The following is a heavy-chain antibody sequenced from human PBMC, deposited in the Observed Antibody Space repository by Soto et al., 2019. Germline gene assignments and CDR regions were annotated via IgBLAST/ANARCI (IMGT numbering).Heavy chain of an antibody. D-gene: IGHD3-9*01. CDR3: ARSSPLLRYFDWFDY. CDR2: INHSGST. V-gene: IGHV4-34*01. J-gene: IGHJ4*02. Sequence: PSETLSLTCAVYGGSFSGYYWSWIRQPPGKGLEWIGEINHSGSTNYNPSLKSRVTISVDTSKNQFSLKLSSVTAADTAVYYCARSSPLLRYFDWFDYWGQGTLVTVSS. CDR1: GGSFSGYY.